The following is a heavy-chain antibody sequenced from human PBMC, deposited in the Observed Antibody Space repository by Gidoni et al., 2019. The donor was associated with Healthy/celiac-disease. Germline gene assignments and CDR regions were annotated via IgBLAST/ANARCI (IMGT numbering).Heavy chain of an antibody. J-gene: IGHJ3*02. CDR1: GFTFSSYA. Sequence: EVQLLESGGGLVQPGGSLRLSCAASGFTFSSYAMSWVRQAPGKGLEWVSAISGSGGSTYYADPVKGRFTISRDKSKNTLYLQMNSLRAEDTAVYYCAKGDAWGGVMLPFDIWGQGTMVTVSS. CDR2: ISGSGGST. CDR3: AKGDAWGGVMLPFDI. V-gene: IGHV3-23*01. D-gene: IGHD3-16*01.